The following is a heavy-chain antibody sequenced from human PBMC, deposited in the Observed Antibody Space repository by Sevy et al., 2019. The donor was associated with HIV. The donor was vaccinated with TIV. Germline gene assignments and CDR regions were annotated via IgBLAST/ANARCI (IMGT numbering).Heavy chain of an antibody. CDR3: ARSPPWGSTWLYYFDS. V-gene: IGHV3-21*01. D-gene: IGHD6-13*01. CDR1: GFTFSSYS. CDR2: ISSSSYI. Sequence: GGSLRLSCAASGFTFSSYSMNWVRQAPGKGLEWVSSISSSSYIYYADSVKGRFTISRDNAKNSLYLQMNSLRAEDTAVYYCARSPPWGSTWLYYFDSWGQGTLVTVSS. J-gene: IGHJ4*02.